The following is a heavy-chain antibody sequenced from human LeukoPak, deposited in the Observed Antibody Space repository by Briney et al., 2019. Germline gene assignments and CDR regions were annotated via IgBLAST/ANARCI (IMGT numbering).Heavy chain of an antibody. Sequence: GGCVRLSRASCGFIYSSRALNGVRQPSSRGLAGVTTISCSGDSKYYADSVADRFINSRDISKNTLYLQMNSLRAEDTALYFCAKSLDGSGSYYNGDYWGQGTLVTVSS. CDR3: AKSLDGSGSYYNGDY. D-gene: IGHD3-10*01. J-gene: IGHJ4*02. CDR2: ISCSGDSK. CDR1: GFIYSSRA. V-gene: IGHV3-23*01.